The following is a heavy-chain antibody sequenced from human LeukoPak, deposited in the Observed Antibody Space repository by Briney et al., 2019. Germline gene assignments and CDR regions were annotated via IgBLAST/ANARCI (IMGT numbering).Heavy chain of an antibody. CDR2: ISSSGSTI. CDR3: ARDLLYCSGGSCYSSPNNWFDP. V-gene: IGHV3-11*04. J-gene: IGHJ5*02. D-gene: IGHD2-15*01. Sequence: PGGSLRLSCAASGFTFSDYYMSWIRQAPGKGLEWVSYISSSGSTIYYADSVKGRFTISRDNAKNSLYLQMNSLRAEDTAVYYCARDLLYCSGGSCYSSPNNWFDPWGQGTLVTVSS. CDR1: GFTFSDYY.